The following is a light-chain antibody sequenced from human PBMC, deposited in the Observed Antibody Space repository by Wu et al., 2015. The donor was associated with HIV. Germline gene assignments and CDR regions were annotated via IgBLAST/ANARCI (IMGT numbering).Light chain of an antibody. CDR1: QSVSSN. Sequence: EIVMTQSPVTLSVSPGERATLSCRASQSVSSNFAWYQQKPGQAPRLLIYGASTRATGIPARFSGSGSGTEFTLTITSLQSEDFAVYYCQQYNNWPGTFGQGTKVEI. CDR3: QQYNNWPGT. CDR2: GAS. J-gene: IGKJ1*01. V-gene: IGKV3-15*01.